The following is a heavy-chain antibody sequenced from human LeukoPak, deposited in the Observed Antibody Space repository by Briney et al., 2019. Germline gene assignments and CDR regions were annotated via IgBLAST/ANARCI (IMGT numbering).Heavy chain of an antibody. Sequence: GGSLRLSCAASGFTFSSYWMSWVRQAPGKGLEWVSAISGSGGSTYYADSVKGRFTISRDNSKNTLYLQMNSLRAEDTAVYYCAKDPGGYSYGPQLDYWGQGTLVTVSS. J-gene: IGHJ4*02. CDR2: ISGSGGST. D-gene: IGHD5-18*01. CDR3: AKDPGGYSYGPQLDY. CDR1: GFTFSSYW. V-gene: IGHV3-23*01.